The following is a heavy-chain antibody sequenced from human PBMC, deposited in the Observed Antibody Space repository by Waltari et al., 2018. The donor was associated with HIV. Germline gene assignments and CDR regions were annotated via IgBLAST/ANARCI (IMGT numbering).Heavy chain of an antibody. CDR2: ISTYNGHT. D-gene: IGHD1-26*01. Sequence: QVQLVQSGAEVKEPGASVKVSCTASGYTFISYGISWVRQAPGQGLDGMGWISTYNGHTNSARKFHGRVSMTTGASTDAADIDLRSLTSDDTAIYYCARGGSYPKYYFDYWGQGSLVTVSS. CDR3: ARGGSYPKYYFDY. V-gene: IGHV1-18*01. J-gene: IGHJ4*02. CDR1: GYTFISYG.